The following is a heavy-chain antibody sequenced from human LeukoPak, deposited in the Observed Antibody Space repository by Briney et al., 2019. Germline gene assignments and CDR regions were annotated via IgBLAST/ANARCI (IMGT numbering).Heavy chain of an antibody. CDR3: TTPRRDYQGTFDI. Sequence: KSGGSLRLSCAASGFTFSNAWMSWVRQAPGKGLEWVGRIKSKTDGGTTDYAAPVKGRFTISRDDSKNTLYLQMNSLKTEDTAVYYCTTPRRDYQGTFDIWGQGTMVTVSS. CDR1: GFTFSNAW. CDR2: IKSKTDGGTT. J-gene: IGHJ3*02. D-gene: IGHD3-16*01. V-gene: IGHV3-15*01.